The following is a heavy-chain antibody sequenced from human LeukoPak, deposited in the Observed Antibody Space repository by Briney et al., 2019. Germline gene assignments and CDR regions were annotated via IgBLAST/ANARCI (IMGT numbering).Heavy chain of an antibody. D-gene: IGHD2-2*01. CDR1: GYTFTGYY. CDR3: ARLHYCSSTSCPSIDY. V-gene: IGHV1-2*02. Sequence: ASVKVSCKASGYTFTGYYMHWERQAPGQGLEWMGWVNPNSGGTNYAQKFQGRVTMTRDTSISTAYMELSRLRSDDTAVYYCARLHYCSSTSCPSIDYWGQGTLVTVSS. CDR2: VNPNSGGT. J-gene: IGHJ4*02.